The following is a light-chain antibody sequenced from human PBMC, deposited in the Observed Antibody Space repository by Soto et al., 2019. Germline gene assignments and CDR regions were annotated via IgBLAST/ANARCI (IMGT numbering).Light chain of an antibody. J-gene: IGKJ2*01. Sequence: EIVMTQSPATLSVSPGERAILSCRASQSVSSNLAWYQQKPGQAPRLLIYGASTRATGIPARFSGSGSGTEFTLTISSLQSEDFAVYYCQQHGTFGQGTKLEIK. CDR2: GAS. V-gene: IGKV3-15*01. CDR3: QQHGT. CDR1: QSVSSN.